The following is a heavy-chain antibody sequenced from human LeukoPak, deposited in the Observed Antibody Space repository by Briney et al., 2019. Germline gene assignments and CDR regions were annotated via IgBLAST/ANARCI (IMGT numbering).Heavy chain of an antibody. V-gene: IGHV3-21*01. J-gene: IGHJ4*02. CDR3: TRVMIVVVAADY. CDR1: GFTFSSYS. CDR2: ISSSSSYI. Sequence: GGSLRLSCAASGFTFSSYSMNWVRQAPGKGLEWVSSISSSSSYIYYADSVKGRFTISRDNAKNSLYLQMNSLRAEDSTVYYSTRVMIVVVAADYWGQGALVTVSS. D-gene: IGHD3-22*01.